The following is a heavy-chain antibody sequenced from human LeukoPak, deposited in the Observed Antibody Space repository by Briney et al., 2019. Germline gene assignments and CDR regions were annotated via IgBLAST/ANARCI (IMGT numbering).Heavy chain of an antibody. CDR1: GGTFSSYT. CDR2: IIPILGIA. CDR3: ARLLTTVTTRVDY. J-gene: IGHJ4*02. Sequence: SVKVSCKASGGTFSSYTISWVRQAPGQGLEWMGRIIPILGIANYAQKFQGRVTITADKSTSTAYMELSSLRSEDTAVYYCARLLTTVTTRVDYWGQGTLVTVSS. V-gene: IGHV1-69*02. D-gene: IGHD4-17*01.